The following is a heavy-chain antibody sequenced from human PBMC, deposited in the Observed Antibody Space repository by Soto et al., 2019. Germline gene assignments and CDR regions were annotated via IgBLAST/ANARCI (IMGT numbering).Heavy chain of an antibody. CDR1: GFTFNYYW. V-gene: IGHV3-74*01. J-gene: IGHJ4*02. Sequence: EVQLVESGGGLVQPGGSLRLSCVASGFTFNYYWMHWVRQAPGKGLVWVSRIQSDGSSPDYVDSVKGRFTISRDNAKNTLYLQMNNRRAEDTAVYDCARGGDPDYWGQGTLVTVSS. CDR2: IQSDGSSP. CDR3: ARGGDPDY. D-gene: IGHD2-21*02.